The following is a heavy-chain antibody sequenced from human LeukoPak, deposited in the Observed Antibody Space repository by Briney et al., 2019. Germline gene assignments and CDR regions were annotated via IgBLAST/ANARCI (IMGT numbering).Heavy chain of an antibody. Sequence: GASVKVPCKASGGTFSTYSISWVRQAPGQGLEWMGRIIPILAKANYAQKFQGRVTITADKSTSTAYMDLSSLRSEDTAVYYCARGGQFSTGAHFDYWGQGTPVTVSS. CDR2: IIPILAKA. CDR1: GGTFSTYS. J-gene: IGHJ4*02. CDR3: ARGGQFSTGAHFDY. V-gene: IGHV1-69*04. D-gene: IGHD1-26*01.